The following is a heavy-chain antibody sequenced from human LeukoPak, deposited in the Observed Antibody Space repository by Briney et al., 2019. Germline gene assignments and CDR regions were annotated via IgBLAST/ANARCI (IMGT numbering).Heavy chain of an antibody. CDR2: FIPFFDTT. V-gene: IGHV1-69*13. D-gene: IGHD5-18*01. CDR1: GGTFSSNA. CDR3: TRMQGYSYSDY. J-gene: IGHJ4*02. Sequence: SVKVSCKASGGTFSSNAISWVRQAPGQGLEWMGGFIPFFDTTTYAQKFQGRVTITADESTSTAYMELSSLRSKDTAVYYCTRMQGYSYSDYWGQGTLVTVSS.